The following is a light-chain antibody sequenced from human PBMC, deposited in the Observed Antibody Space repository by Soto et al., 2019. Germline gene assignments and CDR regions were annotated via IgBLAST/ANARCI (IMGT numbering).Light chain of an antibody. V-gene: IGKV3-11*01. CDR2: DAS. J-gene: IGKJ1*01. CDR3: QQRSNWPRT. Sequence: DIVLTQCPATLSLSPGERATLSCWASQSVSSYLAWYQHKPGQAPRLLIYDASNRATGIPDRFSGGGSGTDFTLTISSLEPEDFAVYYCQQRSNWPRTFGQGTKVDIK. CDR1: QSVSSY.